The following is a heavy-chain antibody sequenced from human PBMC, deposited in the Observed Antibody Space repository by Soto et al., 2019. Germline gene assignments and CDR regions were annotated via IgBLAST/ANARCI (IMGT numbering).Heavy chain of an antibody. CDR1: GGSISINY. CDR2: VYNSGST. CDR3: ARYRREAVAGYTLDN. D-gene: IGHD6-13*01. J-gene: IGHJ4*02. Sequence: SETLSLTCTVPGGSISINYWTWIRHPPGKGLEWIGYVYNSGSTNYNPSLKSRVTISEDTSKSQFSLKVNSMTAADTAVYYCARYRREAVAGYTLDNWGQGILVTVSS. V-gene: IGHV4-59*01.